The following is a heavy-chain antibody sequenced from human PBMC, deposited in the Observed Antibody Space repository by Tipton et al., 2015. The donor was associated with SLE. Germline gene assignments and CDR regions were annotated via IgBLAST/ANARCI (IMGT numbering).Heavy chain of an antibody. D-gene: IGHD3-3*01. CDR3: VRTRYLLYFGDLDYYFDY. Sequence: QLVQSGGGLVQPGGSLRLSCAASGFTFSSYAMHWVRQAPGKGLEWVTLIWFDGSNVHYADSVRGRFIVSRDNSNNTLYLQMNSLSAEDTAIYYCVRTRYLLYFGDLDYYFDYWGQGTLVTVSS. J-gene: IGHJ4*02. CDR1: GFTFSSYA. CDR2: IWFDGSNV. V-gene: IGHV3-33*01.